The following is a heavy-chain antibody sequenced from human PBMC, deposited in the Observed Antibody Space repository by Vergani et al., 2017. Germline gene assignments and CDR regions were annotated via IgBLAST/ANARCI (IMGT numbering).Heavy chain of an antibody. J-gene: IGHJ3*02. CDR2: ISGSGGST. D-gene: IGHD6-19*01. CDR1: GFTFSIYA. CDR3: ANHRDSSGWFYAFDI. V-gene: IGHV3-23*01. Sequence: EVQLLESGGGLVQPGGSLRLSCAASGFTFSIYAMSWVRQAPGKGVGWVSAISGSGGSTYYGHSVKGRSTISRDNSKNTLSLQMNSLRAEDTAVYYCANHRDSSGWFYAFDIWGQGTMVTVSS.